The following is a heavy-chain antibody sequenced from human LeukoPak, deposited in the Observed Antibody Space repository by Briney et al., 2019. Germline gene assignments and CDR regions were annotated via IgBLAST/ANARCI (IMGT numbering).Heavy chain of an antibody. CDR1: GFTVSSNY. CDR3: AKSGVSTGPSDY. Sequence: GRSLRLSCAASGFTVSSNYMSWVRQAPGQGLEWGAVIYSGGSTYHAATVTARFTISRDNSKNTLYLQMNSLMAQDQAVYYIAKSGVSTGPSDYWGQGTLVTVSS. V-gene: IGHV3-53*01. CDR2: IYSGGST. D-gene: IGHD4-17*01. J-gene: IGHJ4*02.